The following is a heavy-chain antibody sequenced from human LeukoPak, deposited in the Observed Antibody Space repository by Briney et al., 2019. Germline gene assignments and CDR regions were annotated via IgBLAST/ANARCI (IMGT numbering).Heavy chain of an antibody. Sequence: ASVKVSCKASGYTFTSYGISWVRQAPGQGLEWMGWISAYNGNTNYAQKLQGRVTMTTDTSTSTAYMELGSLRSDDTAVYYCARGGDYYDSSGYYQTCPLDYWGQGTLVTVSS. CDR2: ISAYNGNT. J-gene: IGHJ4*02. D-gene: IGHD3-22*01. CDR1: GYTFTSYG. V-gene: IGHV1-18*01. CDR3: ARGGDYYDSSGYYQTCPLDY.